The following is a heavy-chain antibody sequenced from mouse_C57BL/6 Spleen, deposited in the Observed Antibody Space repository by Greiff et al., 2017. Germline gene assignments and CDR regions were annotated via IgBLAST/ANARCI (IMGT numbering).Heavy chain of an antibody. D-gene: IGHD1-1*01. Sequence: QVQLQQSGAELARPGASVKLSCKASGYTFTSYGISWVKQRTGQGLEWIGEIYPRSGNTYYNEKFKGKATLTADKSSSTAYMELRSLTSEDSAVYFCAPYGSSRHWYFDVWGTGTTVTVSS. CDR2: IYPRSGNT. CDR3: APYGSSRHWYFDV. CDR1: GYTFTSYG. V-gene: IGHV1-81*01. J-gene: IGHJ1*03.